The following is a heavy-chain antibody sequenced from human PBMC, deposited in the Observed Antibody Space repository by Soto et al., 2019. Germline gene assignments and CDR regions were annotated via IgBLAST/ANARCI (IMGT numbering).Heavy chain of an antibody. D-gene: IGHD6-13*01. J-gene: IGHJ5*02. Sequence: GGSLRLSCAASGFTFSSYAMSWVRQAPGKGLEWVSAISGSGGSTYYADSVKGRFTISRDNSKNTLYLQMNSLRAEDTAVYYCAKDSSSWPLRPVNWFDPWGQGTLVTVSS. CDR2: ISGSGGST. V-gene: IGHV3-23*01. CDR3: AKDSSSWPLRPVNWFDP. CDR1: GFTFSSYA.